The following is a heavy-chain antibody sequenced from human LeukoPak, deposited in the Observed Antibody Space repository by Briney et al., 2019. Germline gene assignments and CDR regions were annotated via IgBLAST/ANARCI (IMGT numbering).Heavy chain of an antibody. D-gene: IGHD4-17*01. V-gene: IGHV4-39*07. CDR1: GGSISSSSYY. Sequence: SETLSLTCTVSGGSISSSSYYWGWIRQPPGKGLEWIGSIYHSGSTYYNPSLKSRVTMSLDTSKNQFSLRLSSVTTADTAFYYCARSRGGYGDYGSWFDPWGQGTLVNVSP. CDR2: IYHSGST. J-gene: IGHJ5*02. CDR3: ARSRGGYGDYGSWFDP.